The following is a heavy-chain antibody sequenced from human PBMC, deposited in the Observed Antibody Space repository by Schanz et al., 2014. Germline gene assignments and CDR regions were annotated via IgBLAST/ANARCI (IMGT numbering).Heavy chain of an antibody. V-gene: IGHV3-74*01. D-gene: IGHD3-16*02. CDR1: GFTLSSYW. CDR2: TNGDGTNA. Sequence: EVKLVESGGGAVRPGGSLRLSCAASGFTLSSYWRHWVRQVPGRGLEWVSCTNGDGTNAKYADSVKGRFTISRDNAKKTLSLQMISLRAEDTAIYFCTRSYYDFSWGSYRFRAFDIWGQGTTXIVSS. J-gene: IGHJ3*02. CDR3: TRSYYDFSWGSYRFRAFDI.